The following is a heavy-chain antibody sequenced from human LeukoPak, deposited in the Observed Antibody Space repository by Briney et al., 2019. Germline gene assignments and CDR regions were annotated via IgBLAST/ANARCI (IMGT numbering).Heavy chain of an antibody. CDR3: ATEIVGARELLFDY. V-gene: IGHV1-24*01. J-gene: IGHJ4*02. D-gene: IGHD1-26*01. Sequence: ASVKVSCKVSGYTLTGLSMHWVRQAPGKGLEWMGGFDPEDGETIYAQKFQGRVTMTEDTSTDTAYMELSSLRSEDTAVYYCATEIVGARELLFDYWGQGTLVTVSS. CDR1: GYTLTGLS. CDR2: FDPEDGET.